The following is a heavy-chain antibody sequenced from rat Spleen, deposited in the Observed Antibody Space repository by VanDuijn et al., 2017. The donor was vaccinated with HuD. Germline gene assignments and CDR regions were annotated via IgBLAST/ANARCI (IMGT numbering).Heavy chain of an antibody. D-gene: IGHD5-1*01. V-gene: IGHV5S14*01. J-gene: IGHJ2*01. CDR3: ARHVGGGSYYFDY. CDR2: ISTGGDNT. CDR1: GFSFSKYG. Sequence: EVQLVESGGGLVLPGRSLKLSCATSGFSFSKYGMQWIRQTPTKGLEWVASISTGGDNTYYRDSVKGRFTVSRDNAKNTQYLQMNSLRSEDTATYYCARHVGGGSYYFDYWGQGVMVTVSS.